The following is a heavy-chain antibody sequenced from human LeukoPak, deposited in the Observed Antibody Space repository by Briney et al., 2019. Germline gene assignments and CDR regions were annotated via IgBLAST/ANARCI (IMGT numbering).Heavy chain of an antibody. Sequence: SETLSLTCTVSGGSISGYYWSWIRQPPGKGLEWIGYIYYSGGTNYNPSLKSRVTISVDTSKNQFSLKLSSVTAADTAVYYCASGIDYGEYYFDYWGQGTLVTVSS. J-gene: IGHJ4*02. V-gene: IGHV4-59*01. D-gene: IGHD4-17*01. CDR1: GGSISGYY. CDR2: IYYSGGT. CDR3: ASGIDYGEYYFDY.